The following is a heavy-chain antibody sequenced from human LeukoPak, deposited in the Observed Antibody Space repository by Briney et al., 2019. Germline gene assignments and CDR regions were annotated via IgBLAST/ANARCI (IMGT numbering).Heavy chain of an antibody. CDR3: ARDSGSGWYRSIVY. V-gene: IGHV1-2*02. J-gene: IGHJ4*02. Sequence: ASVKVSCKASGYTFTGYYMHWVRQAPGQGLEWMGWINPNSGGTNYAQKFQGRVTMTRGTSISTAYMELSRLRSDDTAVYYCARDSGSGWYRSIVYWGQGTLVTVSS. D-gene: IGHD6-19*01. CDR2: INPNSGGT. CDR1: GYTFTGYY.